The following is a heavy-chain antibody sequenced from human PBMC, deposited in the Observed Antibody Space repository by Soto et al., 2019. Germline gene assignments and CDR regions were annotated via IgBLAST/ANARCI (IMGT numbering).Heavy chain of an antibody. V-gene: IGHV3-30-3*01. CDR3: ARPAGGDTAMVLYYFDY. CDR1: GFTFSSYA. D-gene: IGHD5-18*01. J-gene: IGHJ4*02. CDR2: ISYDGSNK. Sequence: GGSLRLSCAASGFTFSSYAMHWVRQAPGKGLEWVAVISYDGSNKYYADSVKGRFTISRDNSKNTLYLQMNSLRAEDTAVYYCARPAGGDTAMVLYYFDYWGQGTLVTVSS.